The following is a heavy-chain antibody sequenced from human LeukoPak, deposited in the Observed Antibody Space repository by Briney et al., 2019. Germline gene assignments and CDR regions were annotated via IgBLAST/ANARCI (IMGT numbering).Heavy chain of an antibody. Sequence: PGGALRLSCAASGFTFSSYAMSWGRQAPGKGLEWVSAISGSGVSTYYAHSVKGRVTISRANSKNTLYLQINSLRAENTAVYYCAKDVPEIFGVVIIAFYFDYWGQGTLVTVPS. CDR1: GFTFSSYA. D-gene: IGHD3-3*01. J-gene: IGHJ4*02. CDR2: ISGSGVST. CDR3: AKDVPEIFGVVIIAFYFDY. V-gene: IGHV3-23*01.